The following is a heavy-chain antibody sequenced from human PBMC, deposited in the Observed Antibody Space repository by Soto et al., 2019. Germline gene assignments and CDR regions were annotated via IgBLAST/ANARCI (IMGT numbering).Heavy chain of an antibody. CDR3: VRSGTSSGRFSDY. Sequence: GESLKISCKGSGYSFTSYWIGWVRQMPGKGLEWMGIIYPGDSDTSYSPSFQGQVTISADKSITTAYLQWSSLKAADTAMYYCVRSGTSSGRFSDYWGQGTLVTVSS. V-gene: IGHV5-51*01. CDR2: IYPGDSDT. J-gene: IGHJ4*02. CDR1: GYSFTSYW. D-gene: IGHD2-15*01.